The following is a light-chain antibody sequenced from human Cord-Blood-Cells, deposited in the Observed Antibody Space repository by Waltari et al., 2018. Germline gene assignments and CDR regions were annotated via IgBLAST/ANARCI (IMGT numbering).Light chain of an antibody. CDR1: ISHIGSNY. Sequence: QSVLTPPPSASGTPGPRVTISCSGSISHIGSNYVYWYQQLPGTAPKLLIYRNNQRPSGVPDRFSGSKSGTSASLAISGLRSEDEADYYCAAWDDSLSGQVFGGGTQLTVL. CDR2: RNN. CDR3: AAWDDSLSGQV. J-gene: IGLJ7*01. V-gene: IGLV1-47*01.